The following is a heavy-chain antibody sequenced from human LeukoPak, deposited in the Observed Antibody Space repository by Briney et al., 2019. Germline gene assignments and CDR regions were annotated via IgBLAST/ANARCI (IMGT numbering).Heavy chain of an antibody. CDR3: ARSPVRLGATDYYFDY. CDR1: GGSISSYY. J-gene: IGHJ4*02. V-gene: IGHV4-59*01. Sequence: PSETLSLTCTVSGGSISSYYWSWIRQPPGKGLEWIGYIYYSGSTNYNPSLKSRVTISVDTSKNQFSLKLSSVTAADAAVYYCARSPVRLGATDYYFDYWGQGILVTVSS. D-gene: IGHD1-26*01. CDR2: IYYSGST.